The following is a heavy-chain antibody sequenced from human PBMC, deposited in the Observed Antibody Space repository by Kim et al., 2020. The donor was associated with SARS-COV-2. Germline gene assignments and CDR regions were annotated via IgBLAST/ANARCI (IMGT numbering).Heavy chain of an antibody. V-gene: IGHV1-69*01. Sequence: AQKFQSRVTTTAEESTSTAYMELSSLRSEDTAVYYCASEQQLGPPDAFDIWGQGTMVTVSS. D-gene: IGHD6-13*01. J-gene: IGHJ3*02. CDR3: ASEQQLGPPDAFDI.